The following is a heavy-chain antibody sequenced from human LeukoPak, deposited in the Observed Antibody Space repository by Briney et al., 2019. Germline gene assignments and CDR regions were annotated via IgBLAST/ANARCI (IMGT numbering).Heavy chain of an antibody. D-gene: IGHD3-22*01. J-gene: IGHJ4*02. Sequence: SETLSLTCAVYGGSISSYYWSWIRQPPGKGLEWIGYIYYSGSTNYNPSLKSRVTISVDTSKNQFSLKLSSVTAADTAVYYCARARYYYDSSGVDYWGQGTLVTVSS. V-gene: IGHV4-59*01. CDR3: ARARYYYDSSGVDY. CDR2: IYYSGST. CDR1: GGSISSYY.